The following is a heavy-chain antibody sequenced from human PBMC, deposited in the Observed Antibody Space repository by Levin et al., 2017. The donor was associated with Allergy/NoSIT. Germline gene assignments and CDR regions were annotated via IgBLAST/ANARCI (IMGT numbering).Heavy chain of an antibody. D-gene: IGHD2-2*01. CDR1: GLTFSEYA. Sequence: GGSLRLSCATSGLTFSEYAFHWVRQAPGKGLEWVAAISSDGSNKYYADSVQGRFTISRDNSKSTLYIQMNSLRLEDTAVYYCTKDRYCPSPRCPTDYWGQGTLVTVSS. V-gene: IGHV3-30*18. CDR2: ISSDGSNK. CDR3: TKDRYCPSPRCPTDY. J-gene: IGHJ4*02.